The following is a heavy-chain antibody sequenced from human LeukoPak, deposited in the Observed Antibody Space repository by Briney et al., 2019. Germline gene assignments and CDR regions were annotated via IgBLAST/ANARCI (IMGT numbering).Heavy chain of an antibody. Sequence: PSETLSLTCTVSGGSISSYYWSWIRQPPGKGLEWVGYIYYSGSTNYNPSLKSRVTISVDTSKNQFSLKLSSVTAADTAVYYCARLAAGGKSYYGMDVWGQGTTVTVSS. V-gene: IGHV4-59*08. CDR3: ARLAAGGKSYYGMDV. D-gene: IGHD4-23*01. CDR1: GGSISSYY. CDR2: IYYSGST. J-gene: IGHJ6*02.